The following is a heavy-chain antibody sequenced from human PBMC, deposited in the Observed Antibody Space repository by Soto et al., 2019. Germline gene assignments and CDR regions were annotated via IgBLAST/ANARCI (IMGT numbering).Heavy chain of an antibody. CDR2: ISSSSSTI. CDR3: ARDREKQWLVSDAFDI. Sequence: GLEWVSYISSSSSTIYYADSVKGRFTISRDNAKNSLYLQMNSLRAEDTAVYYCARDREKQWLVSDAFDIWGQGTMVTVSS. D-gene: IGHD6-19*01. V-gene: IGHV3-48*01. J-gene: IGHJ3*02.